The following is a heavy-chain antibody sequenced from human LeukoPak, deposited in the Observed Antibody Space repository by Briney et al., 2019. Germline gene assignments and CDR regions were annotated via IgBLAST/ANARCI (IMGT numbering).Heavy chain of an antibody. CDR1: GGSISSGGYY. J-gene: IGHJ4*02. Sequence: KSSQTLSLTCTVSGGSISSGGYYWSWIRQPPGKGLEWIGYIYYSGSTYYNPSLKSRVTISVDTSKNQFSLKLSSVTAADTAVYYCARRGWLQFGYFDYWGQGTLVTVSS. CDR2: IYYSGST. CDR3: ARRGWLQFGYFDY. D-gene: IGHD5-24*01. V-gene: IGHV4-30-2*03.